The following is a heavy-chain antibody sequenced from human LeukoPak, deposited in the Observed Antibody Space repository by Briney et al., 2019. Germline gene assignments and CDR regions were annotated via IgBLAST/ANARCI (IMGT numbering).Heavy chain of an antibody. CDR1: GESFSGYY. V-gene: IGHV4-34*01. Sequence: SETLSLTCAVYGESFSGYYWSWIRQSPGKGLEWIGEINHSGTTNYSPSLKSRVTISVDTSKNQFSLKLSSVTAADTAVYYCARDGYSGNDGIWGQGTLVTVSS. CDR3: ARDGYSGNDGI. CDR2: INHSGTT. D-gene: IGHD5-12*01. J-gene: IGHJ4*02.